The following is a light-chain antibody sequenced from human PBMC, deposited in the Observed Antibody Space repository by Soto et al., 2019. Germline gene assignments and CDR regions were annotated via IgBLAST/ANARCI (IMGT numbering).Light chain of an antibody. CDR3: QQYYSTPLT. CDR2: WAS. V-gene: IGKV4-1*01. J-gene: IGKJ1*01. Sequence: IVMTQSPDSLAVSLGERATINCKSIQGVLYSSNNKNYLAWYQQKPGQPPKLLIYWASTRESGVPDRFSGSGSGTDFTLTISSLQAEDVAVYYCQQYYSTPLTFGQGTKVDNK. CDR1: QGVLYSSNNKNY.